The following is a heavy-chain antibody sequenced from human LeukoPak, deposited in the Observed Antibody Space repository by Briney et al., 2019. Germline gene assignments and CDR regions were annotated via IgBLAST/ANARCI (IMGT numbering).Heavy chain of an antibody. CDR3: ARGRSGNDAFDI. CDR2: MNPNSGNT. CDR1: GYTFTSYD. J-gene: IGHJ3*02. Sequence: ASVKVSCKASGYTFTSYDINWVRQATGQGLEWMGWMNPNSGNTGYAQKFQGRVTITRNTSIRTAYMELSSLRSEDTAVYYCARGRSGNDAFDIWGQGTMVTVSS. V-gene: IGHV1-8*03. D-gene: IGHD1-1*01.